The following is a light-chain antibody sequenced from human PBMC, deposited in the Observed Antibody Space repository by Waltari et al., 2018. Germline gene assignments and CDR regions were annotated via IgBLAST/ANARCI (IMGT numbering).Light chain of an antibody. J-gene: IGLJ3*02. CDR2: KAN. Sequence: QTVVTQEPSLSVSPGGTVTLTCALSHGSLSSTSYVCWYLQTPGQPPRTLMYKANIRSSGVPDRFSGSSLGNKAALTITGAQADDESDYYCLVYMGSGIWVFGGGTKLTVL. CDR1: HGSLSSTSY. CDR3: LVYMGSGIWV. V-gene: IGLV8-61*01.